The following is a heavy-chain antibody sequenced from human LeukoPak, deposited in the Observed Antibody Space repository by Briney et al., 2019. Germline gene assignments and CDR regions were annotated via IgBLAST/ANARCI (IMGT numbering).Heavy chain of an antibody. D-gene: IGHD2-2*01. CDR1: GGSISSYY. CDR3: AREASSLYCSSTSCSPGNWFDP. Sequence: SETLSLTCTVSGGSISSYYWSWIRQPAGKGLEWIGRIYTSGSTNYNPSLKSRVTMSVDTSKNQFSLKLSSVTAVDTAVYYCAREASSLYCSSTSCSPGNWFDPWGQGTLVTVSS. J-gene: IGHJ5*02. CDR2: IYTSGST. V-gene: IGHV4-4*07.